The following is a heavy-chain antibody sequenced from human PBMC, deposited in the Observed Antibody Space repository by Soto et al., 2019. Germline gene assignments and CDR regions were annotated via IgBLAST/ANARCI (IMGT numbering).Heavy chain of an antibody. V-gene: IGHV3-23*01. CDR3: ARDGSGYYRYYYYYYMDV. D-gene: IGHD3-22*01. CDR2: ISGSGGST. CDR1: GFTFSSYA. J-gene: IGHJ6*03. Sequence: GGSLRLSYAASGFTFSSYAMSWVRQAPGKGLEWVSAISGSGGSTYYADFVRGRFTISRDNSKNTLFLQMNSLRAADTAVYYCARDGSGYYRYYYYYYMDVWGKATTVTLSS.